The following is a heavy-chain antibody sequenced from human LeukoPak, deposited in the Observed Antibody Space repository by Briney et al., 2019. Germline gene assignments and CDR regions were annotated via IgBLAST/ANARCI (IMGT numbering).Heavy chain of an antibody. CDR1: GYTLTELS. D-gene: IGHD2-2*01. CDR3: ARATRGYQLLSFDY. Sequence: ASVKVSCKVSGYTLTELSMHWVRQAPGQGLEWMGWINPNSGGTNYAQKFQGRVTMTRDTSISTAYMELSRLRSDDTAVYYCARATRGYQLLSFDYWGQGTLVTVSS. V-gene: IGHV1-2*02. CDR2: INPNSGGT. J-gene: IGHJ4*02.